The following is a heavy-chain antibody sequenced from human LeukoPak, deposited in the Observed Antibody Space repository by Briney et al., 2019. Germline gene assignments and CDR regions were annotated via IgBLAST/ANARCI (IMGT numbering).Heavy chain of an antibody. J-gene: IGHJ2*01. D-gene: IGHD4-17*01. CDR2: INAGNGKT. Sequence: ASVKVSCKASGYTFTSYAMHWVRQAPGQRLEWMGCINAGNGKTKYSQKFQGRVTITRDTSASTAYMELSSLRSEDTAVYYCARSPYGDGAWYFDLWGRGTLVTVSS. CDR1: GYTFTSYA. CDR3: ARSPYGDGAWYFDL. V-gene: IGHV1-3*01.